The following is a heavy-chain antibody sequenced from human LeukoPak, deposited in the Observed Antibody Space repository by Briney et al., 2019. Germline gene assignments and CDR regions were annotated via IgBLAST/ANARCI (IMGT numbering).Heavy chain of an antibody. Sequence: SETLSLTCTVSGSSISSSSYYWGWIRQPPGKGLEWIGSIYYSGSTYYNPSLKSRVTISVDTSKNQFSLKLSSVTAADTAVYYCARLKQQLVEDFFDYWGQGTLVTVSS. CDR3: ARLKQQLVEDFFDY. V-gene: IGHV4-39*07. CDR1: GSSISSSSYY. D-gene: IGHD6-13*01. CDR2: IYYSGST. J-gene: IGHJ4*02.